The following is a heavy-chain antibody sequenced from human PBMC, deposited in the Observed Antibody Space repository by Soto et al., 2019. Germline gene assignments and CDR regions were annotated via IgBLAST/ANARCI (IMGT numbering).Heavy chain of an antibody. V-gene: IGHV4-30-2*01. CDR3: ARGIQPYYYYYYGMDV. J-gene: IGHJ6*02. CDR2: IYHSGST. Sequence: SETLSLTCAVSGGSISSGGYSWSWIRQPPGKGLEWIGYIYHSGSTYYNPSLKSRVTISVNRSKNQFSLKLSSVTAADTAVYYCARGIQPYYYYYYGMDVWGQGTTVTVSS. D-gene: IGHD5-18*01. CDR1: GGSISSGGYS.